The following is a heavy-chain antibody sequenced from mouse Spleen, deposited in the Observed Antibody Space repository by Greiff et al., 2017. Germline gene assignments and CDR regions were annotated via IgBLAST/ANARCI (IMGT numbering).Heavy chain of an antibody. J-gene: IGHJ2*01. Sequence: VQLKQSGAELVRPGASVKLSCTASGFNIKDDYMHWVKQRPEQGLEWIGWIDPENGDTEYASKFQGKATITADTSSNTAYLQLSSLTSEDTAVYYCTTGAYYSYYRDYWGQGTTLTVSS. CDR3: TTGAYYSYYRDY. D-gene: IGHD2-12*01. V-gene: IGHV14-4*01. CDR1: GFNIKDDY. CDR2: IDPENGDT.